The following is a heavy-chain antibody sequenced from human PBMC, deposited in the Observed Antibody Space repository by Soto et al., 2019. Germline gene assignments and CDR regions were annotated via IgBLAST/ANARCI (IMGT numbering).Heavy chain of an antibody. J-gene: IGHJ5*02. D-gene: IGHD2-15*01. CDR1: GGTFSSYA. CDR2: IIPIFGTA. V-gene: IGHV1-69*01. Sequence: QVQLVQSGAEVKKPGSSVKVSCKASGGTFSSYAISWVRQAPGQGLEWMGGIIPIFGTANYAQKFQGRVTITADESTSTAYMELSSLRSEDTAVYYCAREEYCSGGSCLNWFDPWGQGTLVTVSS. CDR3: AREEYCSGGSCLNWFDP.